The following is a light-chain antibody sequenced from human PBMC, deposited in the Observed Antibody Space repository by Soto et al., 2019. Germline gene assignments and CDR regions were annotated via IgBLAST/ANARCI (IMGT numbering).Light chain of an antibody. CDR3: QQYNSWPIT. CDR2: GAS. J-gene: IGKJ5*01. CDR1: QSVDSN. Sequence: EIVFTQSPGTLSLSPGETATLSCRASQSVDSNLAWYQQKPGQAPRLLINGASTRATGVPARFSGSGSGTEFTLTIGSLQSEDFAVYYCQQYNSWPITFGQGTRLEIK. V-gene: IGKV3-15*01.